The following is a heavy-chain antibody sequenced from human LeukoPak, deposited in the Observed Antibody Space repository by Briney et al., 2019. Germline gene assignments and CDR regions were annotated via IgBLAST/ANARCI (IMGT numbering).Heavy chain of an antibody. CDR2: ISGSGGRT. D-gene: IGHD3-10*01. J-gene: IGHJ4*02. V-gene: IGHV3-23*01. Sequence: GGSLRLSCAASGFTFSNSAMSWVRQAPGKGLEWVSAISGSGGRTYYADSVKGRFTISRDNSKNTLYLQMNSLRAEDTAVYYCAKDERNYYGSGSPTDYWGQGTLVTVSS. CDR1: GFTFSNSA. CDR3: AKDERNYYGSGSPTDY.